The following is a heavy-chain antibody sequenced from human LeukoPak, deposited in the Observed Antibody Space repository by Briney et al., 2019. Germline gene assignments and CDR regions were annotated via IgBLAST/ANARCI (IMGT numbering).Heavy chain of an antibody. V-gene: IGHV3-30*03. CDR2: ISYDGSNK. CDR1: GFTFSSYG. Sequence: GRSLRLSCAASGFTFSSYGMHWVRQAPGKGLECVATISYDGSNKYYADSVKGRFTISRDNSKNTLYLQMNSLRAEDTAVYYCARDDSEGYFDYWGQGTLVTVSS. CDR3: ARDDSEGYFDY. D-gene: IGHD2-21*02. J-gene: IGHJ4*02.